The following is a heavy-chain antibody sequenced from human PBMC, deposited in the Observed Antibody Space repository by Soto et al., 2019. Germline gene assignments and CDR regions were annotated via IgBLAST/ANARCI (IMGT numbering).Heavy chain of an antibody. CDR1: GGSISSSNW. V-gene: IGHV4-4*02. D-gene: IGHD3-16*01. CDR3: ASRFYAMDI. CDR2: IFHNGNT. Sequence: QVQLQESGPGLVKPSGTLSLTCAVSGGSISSSNWWSWVRQPPGKGLEWIGEIFHNGNTYSNPSLTGRVTMSVDKSKNQFSLNLNSVTAADTAVYYCASRFYAMDIWGQGTTVTVSS. J-gene: IGHJ6*02.